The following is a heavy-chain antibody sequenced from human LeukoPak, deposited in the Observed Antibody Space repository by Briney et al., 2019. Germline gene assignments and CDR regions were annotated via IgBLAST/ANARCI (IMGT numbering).Heavy chain of an antibody. CDR2: IYYSGST. CDR3: AREVDGTVTPPYNWFDP. CDR1: GGSISSSSYY. D-gene: IGHD4-11*01. V-gene: IGHV4-39*07. J-gene: IGHJ5*02. Sequence: SETLSLTCTVSGGSISSSSYYWGWIRQPPGKGLEWIGSIYYSGSTYYNPSLKSRVTISVDTSKNQFSLKLSSVTAADTAVYYCAREVDGTVTPPYNWFDPWGQGTLVTVSS.